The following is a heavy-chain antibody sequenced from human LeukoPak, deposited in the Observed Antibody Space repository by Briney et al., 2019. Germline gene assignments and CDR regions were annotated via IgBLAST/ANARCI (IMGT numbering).Heavy chain of an antibody. J-gene: IGHJ4*02. Sequence: GASVKVSCKASGYTFTSYGISWVRQAPGQGLEWMGRINPNSGGPNYGQKFQGTVTMTRDTSISTAYLELSNLRSDGTAAYYCVRGYSYGFYFDYWGQGSLVTVSS. CDR3: VRGYSYGFYFDY. CDR1: GYTFTSYG. V-gene: IGHV1-2*06. D-gene: IGHD5-18*01. CDR2: INPNSGGP.